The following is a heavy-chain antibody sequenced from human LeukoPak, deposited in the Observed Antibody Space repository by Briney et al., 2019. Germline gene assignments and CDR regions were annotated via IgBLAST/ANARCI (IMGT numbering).Heavy chain of an antibody. Sequence: SETLSLTCTVSGASISSYYWSWIRQPPGKGLEWIGYISYSGSTNYNPSLKSRVTMSVDTSKSQVSLKLSSVTAADTAVYYCARSGGSSGWYYFDSWGQGTLVTVSS. D-gene: IGHD6-19*01. V-gene: IGHV4-59*12. CDR1: GASISSYY. J-gene: IGHJ4*02. CDR2: ISYSGST. CDR3: ARSGGSSGWYYFDS.